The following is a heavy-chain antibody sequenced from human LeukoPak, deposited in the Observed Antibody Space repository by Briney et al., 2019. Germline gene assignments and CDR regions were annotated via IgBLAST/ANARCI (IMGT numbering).Heavy chain of an antibody. Sequence: ASVKVSCKASGYTFTSYDINWVRQATGQELEWMGWMNPNSGNTGYAQKFQGRVTMTRNTSISTAYMELSSLRSEDTAVYYCARAPHRSGWYGKWFDPWGQGTLVTVSS. D-gene: IGHD6-13*01. V-gene: IGHV1-8*01. CDR2: MNPNSGNT. CDR1: GYTFTSYD. J-gene: IGHJ5*02. CDR3: ARAPHRSGWYGKWFDP.